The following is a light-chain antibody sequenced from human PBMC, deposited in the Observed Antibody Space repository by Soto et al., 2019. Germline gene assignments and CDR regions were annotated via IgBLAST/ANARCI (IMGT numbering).Light chain of an antibody. Sequence: QSALTQPRSVSGSPGQSVTISCTGTSSVVGGYNYVSWYQQHPGKAPKLMIYDVSKRPSGVPDRFSGSKSGNTASLTISGLQAVDEADYYCRSYTRSSTNVCGTGTKVTVL. V-gene: IGLV2-11*01. CDR3: RSYTRSSTNV. CDR1: SSVVGGYNY. CDR2: DVS. J-gene: IGLJ1*01.